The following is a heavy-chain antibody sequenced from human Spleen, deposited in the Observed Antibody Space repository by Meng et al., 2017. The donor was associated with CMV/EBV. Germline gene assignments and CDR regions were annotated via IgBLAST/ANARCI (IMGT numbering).Heavy chain of an antibody. D-gene: IGHD6-6*01. CDR2: INPYNGGT. V-gene: IGHV1-2*02. J-gene: IGHJ4*02. CDR1: GYTFTGYY. CDR3: ARDRSARPFDY. Sequence: ASVKVSCKASGYTFTGYYIHWVRQAPGQGLEWMGWINPYNGGTNYAQNFQGRVTMTSDTSISTAYMELSSLRSEDTAVYYCARDRSARPFDYWGQGTLVTVSS.